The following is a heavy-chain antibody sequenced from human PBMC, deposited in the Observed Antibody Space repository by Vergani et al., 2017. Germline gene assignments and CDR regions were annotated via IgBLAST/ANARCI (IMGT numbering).Heavy chain of an antibody. CDR3: ARDSYDYVWGSLIT. CDR2: ISYDGSNK. CDR1: GFTFSSYA. Sequence: QVQLVESGGGVVQPGRSLRLSCAASGFTFSSYAMHWVRQAPGKGLEWVAVISYDGSNKYYADSVKGRFTISRDNSKNTLYLQMNSLRAEDTAVYYCARDSYDYVWGSLITWGQGTLVTVSS. D-gene: IGHD3-16*01. J-gene: IGHJ5*02. V-gene: IGHV3-30*01.